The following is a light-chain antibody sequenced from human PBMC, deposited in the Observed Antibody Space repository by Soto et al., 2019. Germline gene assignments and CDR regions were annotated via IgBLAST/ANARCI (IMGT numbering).Light chain of an antibody. CDR3: QHYNSYSEA. CDR2: KAS. Sequence: DIQMTQSPSTLSGSVGDRVTITCRASQTISSWLAWYQQKPGKAPKLLIYKASTLKSGVPSRFSGSRSGTEFTLTISSLQPDDFATYYCQHYNSYSEAFGQGTKV. CDR1: QTISSW. V-gene: IGKV1-5*03. J-gene: IGKJ1*01.